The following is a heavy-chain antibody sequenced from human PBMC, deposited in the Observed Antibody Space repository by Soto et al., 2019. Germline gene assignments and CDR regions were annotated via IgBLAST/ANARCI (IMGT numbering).Heavy chain of an antibody. CDR2: IRSSDRFT. CDR1: GFTFSDYF. V-gene: IGHV3-11*06. J-gene: IGHJ4*02. CDR3: VRVGHDGSYLDY. D-gene: IGHD3-10*01. Sequence: QVQLVESGGAWAKPGGSLRLSCAVSGFTFSDYFMTWIRQAPGKGLEWVSYIRSSDRFTNHADSVKGRFTISRDNANNSLSLEMNDLRAEDTAVYFCVRVGHDGSYLDYWGQGTLVTVSS.